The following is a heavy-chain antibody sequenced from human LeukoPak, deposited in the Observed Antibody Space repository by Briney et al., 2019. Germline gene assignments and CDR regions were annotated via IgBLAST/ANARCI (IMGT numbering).Heavy chain of an antibody. CDR1: GGSFSGYY. Sequence: PSETLSLTCVVYGGSFSGYYWSWIRQPPGKGLEWIGEINHSGSTNYNPSLKSRVTISVDTSKNQFSLKLSSVTAADTAVYYCARGARIVVVPARKWFDPWGQGTLVTVSS. CDR3: ARGARIVVVPARKWFDP. J-gene: IGHJ5*02. V-gene: IGHV4-34*01. CDR2: INHSGST. D-gene: IGHD2-2*01.